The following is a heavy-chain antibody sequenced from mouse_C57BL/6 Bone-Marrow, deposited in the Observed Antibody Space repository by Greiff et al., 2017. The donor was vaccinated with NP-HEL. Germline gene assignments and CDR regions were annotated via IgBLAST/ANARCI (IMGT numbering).Heavy chain of an antibody. J-gene: IGHJ4*01. D-gene: IGHD1-1*01. CDR1: GYTFTDYN. Sequence: VQLQQSGPELVKPGASVKMSCKASGYTFTDYNMHWVKQSHGKSLEWIGYINPNNGGTSYNQKFKGKATLTVNKSSSTAYMELRSLTSEDSAVYYCARGTIIATVGYAMAYWGQGTSVTVSS. CDR3: ARGTIIATVGYAMAY. CDR2: INPNNGGT. V-gene: IGHV1-22*01.